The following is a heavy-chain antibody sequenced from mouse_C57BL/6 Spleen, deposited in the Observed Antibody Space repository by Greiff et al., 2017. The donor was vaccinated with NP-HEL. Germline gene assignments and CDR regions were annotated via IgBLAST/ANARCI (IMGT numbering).Heavy chain of an antibody. CDR2: IYPGSGST. Sequence: QVQLQQPGAELVKPGASVKMSCKASGYTFTSYWITWVKQRPGQGLEWIGDIYPGSGSTNYNEKFKGKATLTADNSSSTAYLELRSLTSEDSAVYFCARSTKLKYFDVWGTGTTVTVSS. D-gene: IGHD1-3*01. CDR1: GYTFTSYW. CDR3: ARSTKLKYFDV. J-gene: IGHJ1*03. V-gene: IGHV1-55*01.